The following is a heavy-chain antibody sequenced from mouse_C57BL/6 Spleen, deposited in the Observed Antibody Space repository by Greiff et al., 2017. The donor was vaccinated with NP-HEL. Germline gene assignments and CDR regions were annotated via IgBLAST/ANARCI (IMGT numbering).Heavy chain of an antibody. V-gene: IGHV5-17*01. D-gene: IGHD1-1*01. CDR3: ARPGRRDGFAY. J-gene: IGHJ3*01. CDR1: GFTFSDYG. CDR2: ISSGSSTI. Sequence: EVQLVESGGGLVKPGGSLKLSCAASGFTFSDYGMHWVRQAPEKGLEWVAYISSGSSTIYYADTVKGRFTISRDNAKNTLFLQMTSLRSEDTAMYYCARPGRRDGFAYWGQGTLVTVSA.